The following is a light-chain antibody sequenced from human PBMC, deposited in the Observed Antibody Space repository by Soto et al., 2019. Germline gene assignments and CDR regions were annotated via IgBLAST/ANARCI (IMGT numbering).Light chain of an antibody. Sequence: QSVLTPPASVSGTPGQSITISCTRTSSDVGGYNYVSCSRRHPDKASTLMSYEVSNGPSAVSNRFSGSNSGNTASLTISGLQAEDEADYYCSSYTTTNTYVFGTGTKVTVL. CDR2: EVS. J-gene: IGLJ1*01. V-gene: IGLV2-14*01. CDR3: SSYTTTNTYV. CDR1: SSDVGGYNY.